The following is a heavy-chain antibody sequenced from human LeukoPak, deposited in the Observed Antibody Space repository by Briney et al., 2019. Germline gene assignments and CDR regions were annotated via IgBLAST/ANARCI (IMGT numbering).Heavy chain of an antibody. Sequence: GEPLEISCKSSGYTFSHYWIGWVRQLPGKGLEWMGIIYPGDSDTRYSPSFEGQVSISADKSISTAYLQWSSLKASGTAMYYCARVPYSISSMDYWGQGTLVTVSS. CDR3: ARVPYSISSMDY. D-gene: IGHD6-6*01. V-gene: IGHV5-51*01. CDR1: GYTFSHYW. J-gene: IGHJ4*02. CDR2: IYPGDSDT.